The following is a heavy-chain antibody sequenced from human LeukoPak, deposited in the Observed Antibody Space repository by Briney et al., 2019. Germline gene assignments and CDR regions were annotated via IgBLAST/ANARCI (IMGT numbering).Heavy chain of an antibody. CDR3: ARVTIAVAARGAFDI. CDR1: GYTFTGYH. J-gene: IGHJ3*02. Sequence: ASVKVSCKASGYTFTGYHMHWVRQAPGPGLEWMGRINPNSGGTNYAQKFQGRVTMTRDTSISTAYMELSRLRSDDTAVYYCARVTIAVAARGAFDIWGQGTMVTVYS. V-gene: IGHV1-2*06. CDR2: INPNSGGT. D-gene: IGHD6-19*01.